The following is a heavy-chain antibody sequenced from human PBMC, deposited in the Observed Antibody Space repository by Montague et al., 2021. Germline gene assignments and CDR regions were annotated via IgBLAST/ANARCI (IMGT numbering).Heavy chain of an antibody. CDR3: ARGRDRYYYMDI. CDR2: VSHGGRT. J-gene: IGHJ6*03. Sequence: SETLSLTCTVSRSLINSDYYWGWILQPPGKGLEWMGSVSHGGRTYYNPSHKSRVTISVDTSNNHFSLKLSSVTAADTAMYYCARGRDRYYYMDIWGKGTTITVS. CDR1: RSLINSDYY. V-gene: IGHV4-38-2*02.